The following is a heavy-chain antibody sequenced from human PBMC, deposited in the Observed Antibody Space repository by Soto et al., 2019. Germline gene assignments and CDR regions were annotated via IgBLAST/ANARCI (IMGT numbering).Heavy chain of an antibody. D-gene: IGHD6-13*01. V-gene: IGHV1-18*04. J-gene: IGHJ6*02. CDR3: ARDPXAGYSRSLDNYYYGMDV. Sequence: GASVKVSCKTSGYTFTSYGISWVRQAPGQGLEWMGWISAYNGNTNYAQKLQGRVTMTTDTSTSTAYMELRSLRSDDTAVYYCARDPXAGYSRSLDNYYYGMDVWGQGTTVTVSS. CDR2: ISAYNGNT. CDR1: GYTFTSYG.